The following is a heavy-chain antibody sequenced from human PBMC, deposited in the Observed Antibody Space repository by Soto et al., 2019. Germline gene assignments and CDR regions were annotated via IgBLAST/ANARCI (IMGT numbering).Heavy chain of an antibody. CDR2: ISAYNGNT. D-gene: IGHD3-22*01. CDR1: GYTFTSYG. CDR3: ATVPTYYYGSSGYYGDDAFDI. Sequence: QVQLVQSGAEVKKPGASVKVSCKASGYTFTSYGISWVRQAPGQGLEWMGWISAYNGNTNYAQKLQARVTMTTDTSAVTAYMELRGVSSDYTAVYSCATVPTYYYGSSGYYGDDAFDIWGQGKMVTVAS. V-gene: IGHV1-18*01. J-gene: IGHJ3*02.